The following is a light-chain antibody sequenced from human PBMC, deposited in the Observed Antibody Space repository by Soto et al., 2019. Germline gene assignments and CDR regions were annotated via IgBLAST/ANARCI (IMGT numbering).Light chain of an antibody. CDR1: SNDVGGYNF. CDR2: DDS. CDR3: SSDAGSSTLV. V-gene: IGLV2-11*01. J-gene: IGLJ2*01. Sequence: QSVLTQPRSVSGSPGQSVTISCTGTSNDVGGYNFVSWYHQHPGKVPKLFIYDDSRRPSVVPDRFSGSKSGNTASLTISGLQAEDDADYYCSSDAGSSTLVFGGGTKLTVL.